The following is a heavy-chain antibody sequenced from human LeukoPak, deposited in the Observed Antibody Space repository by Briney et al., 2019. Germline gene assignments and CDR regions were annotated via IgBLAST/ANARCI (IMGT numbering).Heavy chain of an antibody. CDR1: GGSISSSSYY. CDR3: ARGGGYEVPAAQEGAFDI. Sequence: SETLSLTCTVSGGSISSSSYYWGWIRQPPGKGLEWIGSIYYSGSTYYNPSLKSRVTISVDRSKNQFSLKLSSVTAADTAVYYCARGGGYEVPAAQEGAFDIWGQGTMVTVSS. D-gene: IGHD2-2*01. J-gene: IGHJ3*02. CDR2: IYYSGST. V-gene: IGHV4-39*07.